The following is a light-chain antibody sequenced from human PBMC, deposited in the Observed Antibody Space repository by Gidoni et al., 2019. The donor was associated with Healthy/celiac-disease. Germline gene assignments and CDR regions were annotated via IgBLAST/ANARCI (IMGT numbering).Light chain of an antibody. CDR3: SSYTSSRTRV. Sequence: QSALTQPASVSGSPGQSITISCTGTSSDVGGYNYVSWYQQHPGKAPTLMIYDVSNRPPGVSNLFSGSKSGNTASLTISGLQAEDEADYYCSSYTSSRTRVFGGGTKLTVL. CDR2: DVS. CDR1: SSDVGGYNY. J-gene: IGLJ3*02. V-gene: IGLV2-14*01.